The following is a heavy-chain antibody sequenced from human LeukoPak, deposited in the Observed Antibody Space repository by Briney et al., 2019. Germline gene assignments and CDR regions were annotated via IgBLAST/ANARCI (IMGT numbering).Heavy chain of an antibody. J-gene: IGHJ6*03. V-gene: IGHV4-38-2*02. Sequence: PSETLSLTCAVSGYSISSGYYWGWIRQPPGKGLEWIGSIYHSGSTYYNPSLKSRVTISVDTSKNQFYLKLSSVTAADTAVYYCAREIVVVPAAMPGLCYMDVGGKGTTVTVSS. CDR3: AREIVVVPAAMPGLCYMDV. D-gene: IGHD2-2*01. CDR1: GYSISSGYY. CDR2: IYHSGST.